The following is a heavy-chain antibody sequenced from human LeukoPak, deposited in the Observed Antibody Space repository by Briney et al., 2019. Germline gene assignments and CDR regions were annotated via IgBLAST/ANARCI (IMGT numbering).Heavy chain of an antibody. J-gene: IGHJ4*02. D-gene: IGHD3-22*01. CDR2: ISISSSYI. Sequence: PGGSLRLSCAASGFTFSSYSVNWVRQAPGKGREWVSSISISSSYIYYADSVKGRFTISRDNAKNSLYLQMNSLRAEDTAVYYCARGVHYYDSSGYYIVWDYWGQGTLVTVSS. CDR3: ARGVHYYDSSGYYIVWDY. V-gene: IGHV3-21*01. CDR1: GFTFSSYS.